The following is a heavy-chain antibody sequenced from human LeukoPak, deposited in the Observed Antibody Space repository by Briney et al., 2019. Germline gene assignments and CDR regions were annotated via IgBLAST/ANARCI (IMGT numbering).Heavy chain of an antibody. V-gene: IGHV3-66*01. CDR2: IYSDGST. Sequence: GGSLILSCAASGLTINNNYMSWVRQAPGKGPEWVSVIYSDGSTYYADPVKGRFTISRDNSKRTLYLQMNSLRAEDTAVYYCASPGGPYIGWRIAAAGLDYWGQGTLVTVSS. CDR3: ASPGGPYIGWRIAAAGLDY. J-gene: IGHJ4*02. D-gene: IGHD6-13*01. CDR1: GLTINNNY.